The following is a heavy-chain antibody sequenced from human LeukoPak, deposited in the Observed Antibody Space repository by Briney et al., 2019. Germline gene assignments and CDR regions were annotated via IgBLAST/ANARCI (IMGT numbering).Heavy chain of an antibody. D-gene: IGHD6-13*01. CDR2: INAGNGNT. J-gene: IGHJ4*02. V-gene: IGHV1-3*01. CDR3: ARDKRYSSSWTGMGY. CDR1: GYTFTSYA. Sequence: ASVKGSCKASGYTFTSYAMHWVRQAPGQRLEWMGWINAGNGNTKYSQKFQGRVTITRDTSASTAYMELSSLRSEDTAVYYCARDKRYSSSWTGMGYWGQGTLVTVSS.